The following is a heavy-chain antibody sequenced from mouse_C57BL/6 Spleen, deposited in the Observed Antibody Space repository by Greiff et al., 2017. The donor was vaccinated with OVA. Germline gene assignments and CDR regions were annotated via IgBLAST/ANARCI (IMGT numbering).Heavy chain of an antibody. Sequence: VQLQQSVAELVRPGASVKLSCTASGFNIKNTYMHWVKQRPEQGLEWIGRIDPANGNTKYAPKFKGKATITADKSSNPAYLQLSSLPSEDTAIYYCAGPVARYCYFDVWGTGTTVTVSS. V-gene: IGHV14-3*01. CDR2: IDPANGNT. D-gene: IGHD1-1*01. J-gene: IGHJ1*03. CDR1: GFNIKNTY. CDR3: AGPVARYCYFDV.